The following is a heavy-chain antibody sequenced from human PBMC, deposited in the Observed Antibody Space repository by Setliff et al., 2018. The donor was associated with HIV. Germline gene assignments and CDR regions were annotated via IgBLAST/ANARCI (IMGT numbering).Heavy chain of an antibody. CDR1: GYTFTSYY. CDR2: INPSGGST. J-gene: IGHJ5*02. D-gene: IGHD6-19*01. Sequence: ASVKVSCKASGYTFTSYYMHWVRQAPGQGLEWMGIINPSGGSTSYAQKFQGRVTMTRDTSTSTVYMELSSLRPEDTAVYYCARDGGWYGGFDPWGQGTLVTVSS. V-gene: IGHV1-46*01. CDR3: ARDGGWYGGFDP.